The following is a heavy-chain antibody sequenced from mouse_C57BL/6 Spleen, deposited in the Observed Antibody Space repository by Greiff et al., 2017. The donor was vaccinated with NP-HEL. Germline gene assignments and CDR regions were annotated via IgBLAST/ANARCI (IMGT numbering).Heavy chain of an antibody. CDR3: AREGLRDWYFDV. J-gene: IGHJ1*03. V-gene: IGHV1-19*01. Sequence: EVQLVESGPVLVKPGASVKMSCKASGYTFTDYYMNWVKQSHGKSLEWIGVINPYNGGTSYNQKFKGKATLTVDKSSSTAYMELNSLTSEDSAVYYCAREGLRDWYFDVWGTGTTVTVSS. CDR1: GYTFTDYY. D-gene: IGHD2-4*01. CDR2: INPYNGGT.